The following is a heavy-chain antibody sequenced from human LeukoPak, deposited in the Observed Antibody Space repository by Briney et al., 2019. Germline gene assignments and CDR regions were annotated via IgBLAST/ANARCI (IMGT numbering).Heavy chain of an antibody. CDR1: GFTFSSYG. CDR3: AKDRLRYYYDSSGWGAFDI. V-gene: IGHV3-30*02. CDR2: IRYDGSNK. J-gene: IGHJ3*02. Sequence: GGSLRLSCAASGFTFSSYGMHWVRQAPGKGLEWVTFIRYDGSNKYYADSVKGRFTISRDNSKNTLYLQMNSLRAEDTALYYCAKDRLRYYYDSSGWGAFDIWGQGTMVTVSS. D-gene: IGHD3-22*01.